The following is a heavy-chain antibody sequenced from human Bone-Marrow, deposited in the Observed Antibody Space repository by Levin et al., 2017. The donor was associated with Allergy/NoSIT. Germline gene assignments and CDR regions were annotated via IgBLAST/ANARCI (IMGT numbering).Heavy chain of an antibody. CDR2: MNPNSGNT. V-gene: IGHV1-8*01. CDR1: GYTFTSYD. Sequence: ASVKVSCKASGYTFTSYDINWVRQATGQGLEWMGWMNPNSGNTGYAQKFQGRVTMTRNTSISTAYMELSSLRSEDTAVYYCARGRTGTIIDYYGMDVWGQGTTVTVSS. J-gene: IGHJ6*02. CDR3: ARGRTGTIIDYYGMDV. D-gene: IGHD1-7*01.